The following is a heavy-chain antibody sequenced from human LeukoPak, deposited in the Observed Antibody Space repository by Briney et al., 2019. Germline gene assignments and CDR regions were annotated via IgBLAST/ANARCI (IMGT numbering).Heavy chain of an antibody. J-gene: IGHJ3*02. CDR2: IYYTGNT. V-gene: IGHV4-39*01. CDR3: ASWSTIAVAAADAFDI. Sequence: SETLSLTCTVSGGSISSSSYYWGWIRQPPRKGLEWIGSIYYTGNTYYNASLKSRATISVDTSKNQFSLKVSSGTAADTAVYYCASWSTIAVAAADAFDIWGQGTMVTVSS. CDR1: GGSISSSSYY. D-gene: IGHD6-19*01.